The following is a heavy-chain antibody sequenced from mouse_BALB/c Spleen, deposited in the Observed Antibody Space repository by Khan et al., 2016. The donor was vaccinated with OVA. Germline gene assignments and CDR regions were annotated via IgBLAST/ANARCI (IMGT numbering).Heavy chain of an antibody. CDR2: ISDGGSYT. Sequence: EVELVESGGGLVKPGGSLKLSCAASGFTFSDYYMYWVRQTPEKRLEWVATISDGGSYTYYPDSVKGRFTISRDDANNNLYLQMSSLKSEDTAMYFCARGYYGSPFAYWGQGTLVTVSA. J-gene: IGHJ3*01. CDR3: ARGYYGSPFAY. V-gene: IGHV5-4*02. CDR1: GFTFSDYY. D-gene: IGHD2-1*01.